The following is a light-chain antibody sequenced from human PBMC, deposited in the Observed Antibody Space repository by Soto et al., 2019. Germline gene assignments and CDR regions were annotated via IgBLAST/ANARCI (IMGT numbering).Light chain of an antibody. Sequence: QSALTQPASVSGSPGQSITISCTGTSSDVGSYNLVSWYQQHPGKAPKLMIYEGSKRPSGVSNRFSGSKSGNTASLTIFGLHAEDEADYYCCSYAGSSTYVFGTGTKVTVL. V-gene: IGLV2-23*01. CDR3: CSYAGSSTYV. J-gene: IGLJ1*01. CDR1: SSDVGSYNL. CDR2: EGS.